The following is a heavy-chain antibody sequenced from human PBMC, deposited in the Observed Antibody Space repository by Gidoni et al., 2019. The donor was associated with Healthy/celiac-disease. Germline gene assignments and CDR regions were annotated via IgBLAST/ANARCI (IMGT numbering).Heavy chain of an antibody. V-gene: IGHV3-48*04. J-gene: IGHJ4*02. CDR3: ARCGDYECDYFDY. Sequence: EVQLVESGGGLVQPGGSMRLSCAASGFTFSSYSMNWVRQAPGQGLEWVSYISSSSSTIYYADSVKGRFTISRDNAKNSLYLQMNSLRAEDTAVYYCARCGDYECDYFDYWGQGTLVTVSS. CDR1: GFTFSSYS. CDR2: ISSSSSTI. D-gene: IGHD4-17*01.